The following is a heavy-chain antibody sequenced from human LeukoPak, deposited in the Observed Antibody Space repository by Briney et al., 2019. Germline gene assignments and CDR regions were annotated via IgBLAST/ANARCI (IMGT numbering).Heavy chain of an antibody. CDR2: INHSGST. J-gene: IGHJ4*02. D-gene: IGHD3-9*01. CDR3: ARGRYDVLTAYSY. CDR1: GGSFSGYS. Sequence: PSETLSLTCAVYGGSFSGYSYNCIRQPPGKGLEWIGEINHSGSTNYNPSLKSRVTISIDTSKNQFSLKLSSVTAADTAVYYCARGRYDVLTAYSYWGQGTLVTVSS. V-gene: IGHV4-34*01.